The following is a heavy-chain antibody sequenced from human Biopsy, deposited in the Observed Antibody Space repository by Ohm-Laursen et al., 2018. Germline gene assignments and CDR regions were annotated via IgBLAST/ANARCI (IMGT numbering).Heavy chain of an antibody. CDR3: ARLTGDPSY. D-gene: IGHD7-27*01. CDR1: GGDIKSYY. CDR2: IYYTGHT. J-gene: IGHJ4*02. Sequence: SVTLSFTCPVSGGDIKSYYWNWIRQSPGKGLVWIGFIYYTGHTNYNPSLKSRATISVDTSKNQFSLKVISVTAADSAVYYCARLTGDPSYWGQGILVTVSS. V-gene: IGHV4-59*07.